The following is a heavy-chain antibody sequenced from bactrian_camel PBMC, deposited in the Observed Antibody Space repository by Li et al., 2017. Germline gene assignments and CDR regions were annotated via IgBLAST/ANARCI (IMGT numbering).Heavy chain of an antibody. J-gene: IGHJ6*01. CDR3: AAPYFGGSWYLHFGY. CDR2: IYSNGSNP. CDR1: GFTFSSAA. Sequence: DVQLVESGGGLVQPGGSLRFSCAASGFTFSSAAMSWVRQAPGNGLEWVSSIYSNGSNPYYAKAVKGRFTISRDNAKNTVYLQMNALTSEDTALYYCAAPYFGGSWYLHFGYWCQGTQVTVS. D-gene: IGHD6*01. V-gene: IGHV3S2*01.